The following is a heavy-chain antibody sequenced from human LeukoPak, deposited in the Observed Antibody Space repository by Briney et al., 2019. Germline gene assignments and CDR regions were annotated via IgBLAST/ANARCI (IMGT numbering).Heavy chain of an antibody. V-gene: IGHV3-53*01. CDR1: GFTVSSNY. J-gene: IGHJ4*02. Sequence: GGSLRLSCAASGFTVSSNYMSWVRQAPWKGLEWVSVIYSGGSTYYADSVKGRFTISRDNSKNTLYLQMNSLRAEDTAVYYCASPLLWFGEGDYWGQGTLVTVSS. CDR2: IYSGGST. D-gene: IGHD3-10*01. CDR3: ASPLLWFGEGDY.